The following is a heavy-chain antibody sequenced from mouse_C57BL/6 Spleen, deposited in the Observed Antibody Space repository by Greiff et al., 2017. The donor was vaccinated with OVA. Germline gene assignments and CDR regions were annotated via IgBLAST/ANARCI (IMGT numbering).Heavy chain of an antibody. V-gene: IGHV1-15*01. J-gene: IGHJ4*01. CDR1: GYTFTDYE. CDR2: IDPETGGP. CDR3: TRLTESYAMDY. Sequence: QVQLQQSGAELVRPGASVTLSCKASGYTFTDYEMHWVKQTPVHGLEWIGAIDPETGGPAYNQKFKGKAILTADKSSSTAYMELRSLTSEDSAVYYCTRLTESYAMDYWGQGTSVTVSS.